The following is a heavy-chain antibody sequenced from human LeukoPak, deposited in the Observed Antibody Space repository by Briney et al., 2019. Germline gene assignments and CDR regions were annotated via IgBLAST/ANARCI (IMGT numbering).Heavy chain of an antibody. CDR1: GFTFSSYR. J-gene: IGHJ4*02. V-gene: IGHV3-21*01. Sequence: GGSLRLSCAASGFTFSSYRINWGRQSPGQGLGWVSSISGSNSNIYYADSVKGRFTISRDNAKNSLYLQMNSLRAEDTAVYYCARQVGASAPRFDYWGQGTLVTVSS. D-gene: IGHD1-26*01. CDR3: ARQVGASAPRFDY. CDR2: ISGSNSNI.